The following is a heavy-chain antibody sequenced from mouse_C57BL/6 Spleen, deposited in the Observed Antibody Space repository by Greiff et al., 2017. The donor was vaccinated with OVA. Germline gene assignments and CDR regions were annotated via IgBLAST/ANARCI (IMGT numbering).Heavy chain of an antibody. CDR1: GYTFTSYW. Sequence: QVQLKQPGAELVKPGASVKLSCKASGYTFTSYWMHWVKQRPGQGLEWIGMIHPNSGSTNYNEKFKSKATLTVDKSSSTAYMQLSSLTSEDSAVFYCARSYDNDDLYYARDYWGQGTSVTVSS. CDR3: ARSYDNDDLYYARDY. CDR2: IHPNSGST. V-gene: IGHV1-64*01. J-gene: IGHJ4*01. D-gene: IGHD2-4*01.